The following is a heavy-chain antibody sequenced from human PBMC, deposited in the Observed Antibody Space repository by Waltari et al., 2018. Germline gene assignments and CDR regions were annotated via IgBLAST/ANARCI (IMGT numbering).Heavy chain of an antibody. D-gene: IGHD3-3*01. J-gene: IGHJ3*02. CDR1: GYSISSGYY. Sequence: QVQLQESGPGLVKPSETLSLTCAVSGYSISSGYYCDWLRQPPGKGREWIGSIYHSGSTYYNPSLKSRVTISVDTSKNQFSLKLSSVTAADTAVYYCARHEEPDYDFWSGYYTRGAFDIWGQGTMVTVSS. CDR3: ARHEEPDYDFWSGYYTRGAFDI. CDR2: IYHSGST. V-gene: IGHV4-38-2*01.